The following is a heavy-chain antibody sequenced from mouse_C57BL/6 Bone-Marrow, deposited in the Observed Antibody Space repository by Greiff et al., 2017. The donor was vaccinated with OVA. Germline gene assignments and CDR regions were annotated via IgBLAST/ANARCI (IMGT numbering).Heavy chain of an antibody. CDR3: VYSLYAMDY. CDR1: GYTFTSDC. J-gene: IGHJ4*01. D-gene: IGHD2-12*01. V-gene: IGHV1-72*01. CDR2: IDPNSGGT. Sequence: QVQLEQPGAGLVKPGASVKLSCKASGYTFTSDCMYWVKPRPGRGLVWFGRIDPNSGGTKYNEKFKSQTTLTVDKPSSTAYMPLSSLTSEDAAVYYCVYSLYAMDYWGQGTSVTVSS.